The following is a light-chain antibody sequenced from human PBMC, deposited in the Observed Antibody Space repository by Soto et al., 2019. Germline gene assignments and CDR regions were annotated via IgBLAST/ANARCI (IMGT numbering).Light chain of an antibody. Sequence: EFVFTQSPATLSLSPGERATLSCRASQSVGSYLAWYQQKPGQAPRLLIYDVSNRATGIPARFSGSGSGTDFTLTISSLEPEDFAVYYCQRLGTFGGGTKVDIK. V-gene: IGKV3-11*01. J-gene: IGKJ4*01. CDR3: QRLGT. CDR2: DVS. CDR1: QSVGSY.